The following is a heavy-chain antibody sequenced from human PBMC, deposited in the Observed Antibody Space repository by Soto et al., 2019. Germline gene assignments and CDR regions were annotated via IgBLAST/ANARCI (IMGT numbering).Heavy chain of an antibody. CDR3: ARVVHDFWSGSLLVYYGMDV. CDR2: IYYSGST. J-gene: IGHJ6*02. CDR1: GGSISSYY. D-gene: IGHD3-3*01. Sequence: QVQLQESGPGLVKPSETLSLTCTVSGGSISSYYWSWIRQPPGKGLEWIGYIYYSGSTNYNPSLKSRVTISVDTSKNQFSLKLSSVTAADTAVYYCARVVHDFWSGSLLVYYGMDVWGQGTTVTVSS. V-gene: IGHV4-59*01.